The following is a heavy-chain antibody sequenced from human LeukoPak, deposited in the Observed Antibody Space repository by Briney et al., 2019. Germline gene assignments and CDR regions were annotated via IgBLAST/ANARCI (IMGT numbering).Heavy chain of an antibody. V-gene: IGHV1-69*13. CDR1: GGTISSYA. D-gene: IGHD6-6*01. Sequence: ASVKVSCKASGGTISSYAISWVRQAPGQGLEWMGGIIPIFGTANYAQKFQGRVTITADESTSTAYMELSSLRSEDTAVYYCARAASIAARFEFDYWGQGTLVTVSS. J-gene: IGHJ4*02. CDR2: IIPIFGTA. CDR3: ARAASIAARFEFDY.